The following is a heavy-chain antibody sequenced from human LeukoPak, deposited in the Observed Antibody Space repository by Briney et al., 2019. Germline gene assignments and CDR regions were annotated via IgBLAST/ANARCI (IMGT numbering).Heavy chain of an antibody. Sequence: AGGSLRVYCAASGFTFSSYAMSWVRQAPGKGLEWVSAISGSGATTYYTDSAKGRFTISRDNSKITLYLQMDSLRAEDTAMYYCAKAPNSGGNCFDASDVWGQRTMVTVSS. CDR2: ISGSGATT. CDR1: GFTFSSYA. D-gene: IGHD2-21*01. V-gene: IGHV3-23*01. J-gene: IGHJ3*01. CDR3: AKAPNSGGNCFDASDV.